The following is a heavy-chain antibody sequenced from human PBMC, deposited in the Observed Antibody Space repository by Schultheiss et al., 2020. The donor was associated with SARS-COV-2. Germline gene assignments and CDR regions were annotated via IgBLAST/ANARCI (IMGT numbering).Heavy chain of an antibody. CDR1: GFTFSSYS. CDR3: AKSRIMATYYYYGMDV. Sequence: GESLKISCAASGFTFSSYSMNWVRQAPGKGLEWVSYISSSSSTIYYADSVKGRFTISRDNAKNSLYLQMNSLRAEDTAIYYCAKSRIMATYYYYGMDVWGQGTTVTVSS. J-gene: IGHJ6*02. V-gene: IGHV3-48*01. D-gene: IGHD2-8*01. CDR2: ISSSSSTI.